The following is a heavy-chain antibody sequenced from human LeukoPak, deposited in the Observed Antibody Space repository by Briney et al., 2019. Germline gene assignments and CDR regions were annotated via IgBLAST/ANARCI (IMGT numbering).Heavy chain of an antibody. J-gene: IGHJ6*03. D-gene: IGHD2-15*01. CDR2: ISSSGSTI. Sequence: GGSLRLSCAASGFTFSSYEMNWVRQAPGKGLEWVSYISSSGSTIYYADSVKGRFTISRDNAKNSLYLQMNSLRAEDTAVYYCARKGLYCSGGSCYDDYYYYYMDVWGKGTTVTVSS. CDR3: ARKGLYCSGGSCYDDYYYYYMDV. V-gene: IGHV3-48*03. CDR1: GFTFSSYE.